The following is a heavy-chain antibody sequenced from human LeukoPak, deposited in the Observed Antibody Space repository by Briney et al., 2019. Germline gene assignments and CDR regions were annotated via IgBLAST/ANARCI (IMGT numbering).Heavy chain of an antibody. CDR1: GYTLTELS. V-gene: IGHV1-24*01. CDR3: STDSGRSYFYFDF. D-gene: IGHD3-10*01. CDR2: FDPETGEP. Sequence: GASVKVSCKVSGYTLTELSMHWVRQAPGKGLEWMGGFDPETGEPIFAQKFRGRVTITEDTFTDTGYLELRGLTSEDTAVYYCSTDSGRSYFYFDFWGQGTLVTVSS. J-gene: IGHJ4*02.